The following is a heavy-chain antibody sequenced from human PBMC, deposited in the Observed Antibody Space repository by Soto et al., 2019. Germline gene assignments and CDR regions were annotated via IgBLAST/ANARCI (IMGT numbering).Heavy chain of an antibody. Sequence: EEQLVESGGGLVQPGGSLRLSCAASGFTFSSSDMQWVRQVTGKGLEWVSAIGGGGDTYYPDSVKGRFTISRENAKNSLYLQMNSLRDEDTAVYFCAREGRSSTWYDWYFDLWGRGTLVTVSS. CDR1: GFTFSSSD. V-gene: IGHV3-13*01. D-gene: IGHD6-13*01. CDR2: IGGGGDT. CDR3: AREGRSSTWYDWYFDL. J-gene: IGHJ2*01.